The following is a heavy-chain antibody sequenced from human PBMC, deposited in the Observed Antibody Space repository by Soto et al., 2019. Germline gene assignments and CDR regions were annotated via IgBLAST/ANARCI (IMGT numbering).Heavy chain of an antibody. J-gene: IGHJ4*02. CDR3: ARVGPAHYYDSSGYYSPLDY. CDR1: GDTFSSYA. Sequence: QVQLVQSGAEVKKPGSSGKVSCKASGDTFSSYAINWVRQAPGQGLEWMGGIIPMFGTANYAQKFKGRVTITAGESTSTVYMELSSLRSEDTAVYYCARVGPAHYYDSSGYYSPLDYWGQGTLVTVSS. D-gene: IGHD3-22*01. V-gene: IGHV1-69*01. CDR2: IIPMFGTA.